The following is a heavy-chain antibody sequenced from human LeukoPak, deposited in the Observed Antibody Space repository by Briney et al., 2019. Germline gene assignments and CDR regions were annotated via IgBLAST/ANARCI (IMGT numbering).Heavy chain of an antibody. J-gene: IGHJ3*02. CDR1: GGSISTYY. CDR3: ARRYTTYYYDSSAAFDI. V-gene: IGHV4-59*01. Sequence: SETLSLTCTVSGGSISTYYWNWIRQPPGKGLEWIGYVYYSGSTNYNPSLKSRVTISVDTSKNQFSLKLSSVTAADTAVYYCARRYTTYYYDSSAAFDIWGQGTMVTVSS. CDR2: VYYSGST. D-gene: IGHD3-22*01.